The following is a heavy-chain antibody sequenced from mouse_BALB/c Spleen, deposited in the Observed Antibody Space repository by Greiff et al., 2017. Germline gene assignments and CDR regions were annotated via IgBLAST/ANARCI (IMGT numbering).Heavy chain of an antibody. V-gene: IGHV5-17*02. CDR3: ARELAYYGSSEYAMDY. J-gene: IGHJ4*01. CDR1: GFTFSSFG. Sequence: EVQRVESGGGLVQPGGSRKLSCAASGFTFSSFGMHWVRQAPEKGLEWVAYISSGSSTIYYADTVKGRFTISRDNPKNTLFLQMTSLRSEDTAMYYCARELAYYGSSEYAMDYWGQGTSVTVAS. CDR2: ISSGSSTI. D-gene: IGHD1-1*01.